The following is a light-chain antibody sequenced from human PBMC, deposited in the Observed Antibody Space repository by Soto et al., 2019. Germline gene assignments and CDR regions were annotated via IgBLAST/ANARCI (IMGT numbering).Light chain of an antibody. Sequence: DIQMTQSPSSLSASVGDRVTITCRASQRIRNSLNWYQHKPGKPPRLLIYVASSLQSGVPSRFSGSGYGTDFTLTISSLQPEDFATYYCQQSYSTLDYTFGQGTKVEIK. CDR2: VAS. J-gene: IGKJ2*01. CDR3: QQSYSTLDYT. CDR1: QRIRNS. V-gene: IGKV1-39*01.